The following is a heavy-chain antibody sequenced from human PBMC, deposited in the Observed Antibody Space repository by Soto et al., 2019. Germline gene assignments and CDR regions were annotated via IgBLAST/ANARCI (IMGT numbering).Heavy chain of an antibody. V-gene: IGHV1-46*01. D-gene: IGHD3-22*01. Sequence: VMVSCKTSGYTCISYDLQCVRQAPGQGLEWMGIINPSGGSTSYAQKFQGRVTMTRDTSTSTVYMELSSLRSEDTAVYYCARGSVTMIVVALDYWGQGTLVTVSS. J-gene: IGHJ4*02. CDR1: GYTCISYD. CDR2: INPSGGST. CDR3: ARGSVTMIVVALDY.